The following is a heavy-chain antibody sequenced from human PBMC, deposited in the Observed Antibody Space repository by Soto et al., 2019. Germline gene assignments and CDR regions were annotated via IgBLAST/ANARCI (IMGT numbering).Heavy chain of an antibody. V-gene: IGHV3-21*01. CDR2: ISSSSSYI. D-gene: IGHD2-15*01. Sequence: EVQLVESGGGLVKPGGSLRLSCAASGFTFSSYSMNWVHQAPGKGLEWVSSISSSSSYIYYADSVKGRFTISRDNAKNSLYLQMNSRRAEDTAVYYCARDLYCSGGSCYPPPFDYWGQGTLVTVSS. CDR1: GFTFSSYS. J-gene: IGHJ4*02. CDR3: ARDLYCSGGSCYPPPFDY.